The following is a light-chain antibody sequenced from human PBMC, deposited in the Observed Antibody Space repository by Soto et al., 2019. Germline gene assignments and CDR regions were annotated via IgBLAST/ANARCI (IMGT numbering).Light chain of an antibody. CDR1: QSVSGY. CDR2: DAS. V-gene: IGKV3-11*01. CDR3: QQRSNWTLT. Sequence: EIALTQAPATPSLYPGERATLSCGASQSVSGYLAWYQQKPGQAPRLLIYDASSRATGIPARFSGSGSGTDFTLTISCLEPEDFAFYYCQQRSNWTLTFGGGTKVDIK. J-gene: IGKJ4*01.